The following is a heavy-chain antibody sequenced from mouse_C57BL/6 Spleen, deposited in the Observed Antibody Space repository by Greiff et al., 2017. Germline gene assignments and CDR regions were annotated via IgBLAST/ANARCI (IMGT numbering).Heavy chain of an antibody. CDR1: GFTFSSYA. D-gene: IGHD1-1*01. CDR3: ERDDYGPWFAY. CDR2: ISDGGSYT. V-gene: IGHV5-4*01. J-gene: IGHJ3*01. Sequence: EVKLMESGGGLVKPGGSLKLSCAASGFTFSSYAMSWVRQTPEKRLEWVATISDGGSYTYYPDNVKGRFPISRDNAKNNLYLQMRHLKSEDTAMFYCERDDYGPWFAYWGQGTLVTVSA.